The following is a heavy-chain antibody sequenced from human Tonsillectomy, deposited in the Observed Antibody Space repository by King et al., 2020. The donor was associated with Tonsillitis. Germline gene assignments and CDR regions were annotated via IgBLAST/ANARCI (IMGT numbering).Heavy chain of an antibody. Sequence: VQLVESGAEVKKPGSSVKVSCKASGGTFSSYAISWVRQAPGQGLEWMGRIIPILGIANYAQKFQGRVTITADKSTSTAYMELSSLRSEDTAVYYCARDYFYDYVWGSYRRSESRYFDYWGQGTLVTVSS. CDR2: IIPILGIA. D-gene: IGHD3-16*02. V-gene: IGHV1-69*09. CDR3: ARDYFYDYVWGSYRRSESRYFDY. J-gene: IGHJ4*02. CDR1: GGTFSSYA.